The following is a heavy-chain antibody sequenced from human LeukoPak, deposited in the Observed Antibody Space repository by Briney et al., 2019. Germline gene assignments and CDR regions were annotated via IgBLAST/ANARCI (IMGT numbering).Heavy chain of an antibody. CDR3: ARGAYYDSSGYYYGGYFDY. J-gene: IGHJ4*02. CDR2: IYHSGSI. CDR1: GGSISSGGYY. Sequence: SQTLSLTCTVSGGSISSGGYYWRWIRQPPGEGLEWIGYIYHSGSIYYNPSLKSRVTISVDRSKNQFSLKLSSVTAADTAVYYCARGAYYDSSGYYYGGYFDYWGQGTLVTVSS. D-gene: IGHD3-22*01. V-gene: IGHV4-30-2*01.